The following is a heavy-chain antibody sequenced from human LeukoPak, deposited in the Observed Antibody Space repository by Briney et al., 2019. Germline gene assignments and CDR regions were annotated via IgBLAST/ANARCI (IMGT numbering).Heavy chain of an antibody. CDR2: IYYSGST. V-gene: IGHV4-59*01. J-gene: IGHJ4*02. D-gene: IGHD3-10*01. CDR1: GGSISSYY. Sequence: SETLSLTCTVSGGSISSYYWSWIRQPPGKGLEWIGYIYYSGSTNYNPSLKSRVTISVDTSKNQFSLKLSSVTAADTAVYYCARVRTMVRGVITPYYVDYWGQGTLVTVSS. CDR3: ARVRTMVRGVITPYYVDY.